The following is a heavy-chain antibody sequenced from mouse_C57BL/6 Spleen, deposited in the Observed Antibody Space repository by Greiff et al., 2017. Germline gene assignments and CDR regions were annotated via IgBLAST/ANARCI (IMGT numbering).Heavy chain of an antibody. D-gene: IGHD2-12*01. CDR3: AEGDSHWYFDV. J-gene: IGHJ1*03. CDR2: ISSSGNT. Sequence: EVQLQESGPALVKPSQTVSLTCTVTGYSITNGNHWWNWIRQVSGSKLEWLGYISSSGNTASNPSLKSRISITSDTSKNQLFLQLNSVTTEDIATYYYAEGDSHWYFDVWGTGTTVTVSS. V-gene: IGHV3-4*01. CDR1: GYSITNGNHW.